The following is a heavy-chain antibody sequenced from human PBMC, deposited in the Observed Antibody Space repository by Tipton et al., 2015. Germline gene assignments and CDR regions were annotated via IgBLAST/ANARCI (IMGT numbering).Heavy chain of an antibody. CDR1: GFTFSNYA. CDR2: ITGTGATT. CDR3: AKRGVAGIPFDY. V-gene: IGHV3-23*01. D-gene: IGHD6-19*01. J-gene: IGHJ4*02. Sequence: GSLRLSCAASGFTFSNYAMTWVRQAPGKGLEWVSGITGTGATTDYADSVKGQFTISRDNSKNTLYLQMNSLRAGDTAAYYCAKRGVAGIPFDYWGQGTLVTVSS.